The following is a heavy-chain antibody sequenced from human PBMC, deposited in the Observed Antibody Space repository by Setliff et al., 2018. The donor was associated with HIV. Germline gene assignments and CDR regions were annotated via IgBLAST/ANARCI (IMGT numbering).Heavy chain of an antibody. V-gene: IGHV4-39*01. CDR2: IYYSGST. J-gene: IGHJ4*02. CDR1: GDSIGSSSYY. CDR3: ARQVTVVGYFETAAGSFNY. Sequence: PSETLSLTCTVSGDSIGSSSYYWAWIRQPPGKGLEWIGNIYYSGSTYYNPSLKTRVTISVDGSKNQFSLKLKSVTAADTAVYYCARQVTVVGYFETAAGSFNYWGPGTLVTVSS. D-gene: IGHD2-21*01.